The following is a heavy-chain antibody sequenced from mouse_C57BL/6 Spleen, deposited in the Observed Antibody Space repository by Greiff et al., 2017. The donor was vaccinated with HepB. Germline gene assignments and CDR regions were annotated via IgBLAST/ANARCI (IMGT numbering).Heavy chain of an antibody. CDR1: GYTFTSYW. CDR2: INPSSGYT. CDR3: APEWFAY. Sequence: VQLQQSGAELVQPGASVKLSCTASGYTFTSYWMHWVKQRPGQGLEWIGYINPSSGYTKYTQKFKDKATLTADKSSSTAYMQLSSLTYEDSAVYYCAPEWFAYWGQGTLVTVSA. J-gene: IGHJ3*01. V-gene: IGHV1-7*01.